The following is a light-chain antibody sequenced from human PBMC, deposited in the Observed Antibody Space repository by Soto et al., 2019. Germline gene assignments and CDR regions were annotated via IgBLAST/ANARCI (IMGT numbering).Light chain of an antibody. Sequence: IQMTQTPSTLSASVGDRVTITCRASQSVSPWLAWYQQTPGKAPKPLIYDVSNLQFGIPSRFSGSGSETEFTLTISGLQPDDFATYYCQQYTTFSPTFGQGTKLDI. J-gene: IGKJ2*01. V-gene: IGKV1-5*01. CDR1: QSVSPW. CDR2: DVS. CDR3: QQYTTFSPT.